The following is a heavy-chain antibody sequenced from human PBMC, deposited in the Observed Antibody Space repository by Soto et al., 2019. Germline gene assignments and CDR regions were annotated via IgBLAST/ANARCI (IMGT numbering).Heavy chain of an antibody. D-gene: IGHD2-21*02. CDR1: GDSVSSNSAA. CDR3: TEQKGDSRTYNGMDV. V-gene: IGHV6-1*01. Sequence: QVQLQQSGPGLVKPSQTLSLTCAISGDSVSSNSAAWNWIRQSPSRGLEWLGRAYYRSQWYYDSVVFVRRRITVIPDTSKIQFSLQLSSVTPEDTAVYFCTEQKGDSRTYNGMDVWGQGTTVIVSS. J-gene: IGHJ6*02. CDR2: AYYRSQWYY.